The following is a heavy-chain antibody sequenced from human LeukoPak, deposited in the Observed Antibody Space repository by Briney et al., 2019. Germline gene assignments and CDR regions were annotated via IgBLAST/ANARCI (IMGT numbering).Heavy chain of an antibody. CDR1: GGSISSYY. J-gene: IGHJ4*02. V-gene: IGHV4-59*01. Sequence: PSETLSPTCTVSGGSISSYYWSWIRQPPGKGLEWIGYIYYSGTTNYNPSLKSRVTISVDTSKNQFSLKLSSVTAADTAVYYCARGVYIAAAQYGYWGQGTLVTASS. CDR3: ARGVYIAAAQYGY. CDR2: IYYSGTT. D-gene: IGHD6-13*01.